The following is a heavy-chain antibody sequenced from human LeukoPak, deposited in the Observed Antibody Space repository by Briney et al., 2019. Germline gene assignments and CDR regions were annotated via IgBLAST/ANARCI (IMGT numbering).Heavy chain of an antibody. CDR2: ISYDGSNK. Sequence: GGSLRLSCAASGFTFSSYAMHWVRQAPGKGLEWVAVISYDGSNKYYADSVKGRFTISRDNSKNTLYLQMNSLRAEDTAVYYCARERGYSYGIGSGYYYYYGMDVWGQGTTVTVSS. D-gene: IGHD5-18*01. J-gene: IGHJ6*02. CDR3: ARERGYSYGIGSGYYYYYGMDV. V-gene: IGHV3-30-3*01. CDR1: GFTFSSYA.